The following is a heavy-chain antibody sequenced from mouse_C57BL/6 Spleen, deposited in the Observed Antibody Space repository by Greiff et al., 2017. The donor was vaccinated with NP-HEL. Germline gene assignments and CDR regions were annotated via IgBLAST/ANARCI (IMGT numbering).Heavy chain of an antibody. CDR1: GFTFTDYY. CDR3: ARYNDYDGWFAY. CDR2: IRNKANGYTT. J-gene: IGHJ3*01. Sequence: EVQGVESGGGLVQPGGSLSLSCAASGFTFTDYYMSWVRQPPGKALEWLGFIRNKANGYTTAYSASVKGRFTISRDNSQSILYLQMNALRAEDSATYYCARYNDYDGWFAYWGQGTLVTVSA. V-gene: IGHV7-3*01. D-gene: IGHD2-4*01.